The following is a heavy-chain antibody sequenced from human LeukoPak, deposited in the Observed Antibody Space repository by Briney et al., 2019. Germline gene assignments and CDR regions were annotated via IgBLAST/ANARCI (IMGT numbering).Heavy chain of an antibody. V-gene: IGHV4-4*07. Sequence: SETLSLTCTVSGGSIGTSYWSWIRQPAGKGLEWIGRIHITGSTNYNPSLKSRVAMSLDTSKNQFFLKLNSLTAADTAVSYCARVGLLAFDIWGQGTMVTVSS. J-gene: IGHJ3*02. CDR2: IHITGST. D-gene: IGHD2-21*02. CDR3: ARVGLLAFDI. CDR1: GGSIGTSY.